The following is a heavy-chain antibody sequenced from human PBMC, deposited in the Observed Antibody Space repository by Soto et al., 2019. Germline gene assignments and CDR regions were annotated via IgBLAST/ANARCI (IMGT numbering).Heavy chain of an antibody. Sequence: PGGSLRLSCAASGFTFNTYWMTWVRQAPGKGLEWVANINQDGSEKHYVDSVKGRFTISRDNAQNSLYLQVNSLRAEDTAVYYCAQGGRVDFCGQGTQVTVSS. D-gene: IGHD3-16*01. CDR1: GFTFNTYW. CDR3: AQGGRVDF. J-gene: IGHJ4*02. CDR2: INQDGSEK. V-gene: IGHV3-7*05.